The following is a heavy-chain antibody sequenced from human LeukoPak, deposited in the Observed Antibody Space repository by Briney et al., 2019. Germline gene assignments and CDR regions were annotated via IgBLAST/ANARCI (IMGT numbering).Heavy chain of an antibody. Sequence: SETLSLTCTVSGGSISSGGYYWSWIRQHPGKGQEWIGYIYYSGSTYYNPSLKSRVTISVDTSKNQFSLKLSSVTAADTAVYYCARAPTDDYGGNYYYYYGMDVWGQGTTVTVSS. V-gene: IGHV4-31*03. J-gene: IGHJ6*02. CDR1: GGSISSGGYY. CDR3: ARAPTDDYGGNYYYYYGMDV. CDR2: IYYSGST. D-gene: IGHD4-23*01.